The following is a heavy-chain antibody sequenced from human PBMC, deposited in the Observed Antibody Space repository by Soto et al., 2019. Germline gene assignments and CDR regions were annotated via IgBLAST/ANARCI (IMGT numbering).Heavy chain of an antibody. V-gene: IGHV2-5*02. CDR3: AYLPCSGGSCYWFSYSGMDV. CDR1: GFSLSTSGVG. CDR2: IYWDDDK. D-gene: IGHD2-15*01. J-gene: IGHJ6*02. Sequence: QITLKESGPTLVKPTQTLTLTCTFSGFSLSTSGVGVAWIRQPPGKALEWLALIYWDDDKRYRPSLETRLTVTKDSSKNQVVFSMTHMDSVDTATYYCAYLPCSGGSCYWFSYSGMDVWGQGTTVTVSS.